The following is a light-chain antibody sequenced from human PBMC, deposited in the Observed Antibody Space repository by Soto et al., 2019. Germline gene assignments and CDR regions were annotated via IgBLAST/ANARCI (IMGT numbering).Light chain of an antibody. CDR3: AAWDYSLSGYWV. V-gene: IGLV1-47*01. J-gene: IGLJ3*02. CDR2: RNN. CDR1: SSNIGRSY. Sequence: QSVLSQPPSASGTPGQRVTISCSGSSSNIGRSYVYWYQQVPGTAPKLLIFRNNQRPSGVPDRFSGSKSGTSASLAISGLRSEDEADYFCAAWDYSLSGYWVFGGGTKLTVL.